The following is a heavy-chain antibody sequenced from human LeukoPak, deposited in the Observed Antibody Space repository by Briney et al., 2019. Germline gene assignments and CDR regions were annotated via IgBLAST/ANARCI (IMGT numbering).Heavy chain of an antibody. CDR1: GGSISSGDYY. V-gene: IGHV4-30-4*08. CDR2: IYYSGST. Sequence: PSETLSLTCSVSGGSISSGDYYWSWIRQPPGKGLEWIGYIYYSGSTYYNPSLKSRVTISVDTSKNQFSLKLSSVTAADTAVYYCARGFLEWLPIDYWGQGTLVTVSS. J-gene: IGHJ4*02. CDR3: ARGFLEWLPIDY. D-gene: IGHD3-3*01.